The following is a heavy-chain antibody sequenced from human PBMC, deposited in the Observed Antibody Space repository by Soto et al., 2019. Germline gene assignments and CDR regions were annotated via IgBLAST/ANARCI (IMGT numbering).Heavy chain of an antibody. D-gene: IGHD3-22*01. J-gene: IGHJ4*02. CDR2: ISSSSSTI. V-gene: IGHV3-48*04. CDR3: ARDQRPYYYDSSGCFDY. Sequence: LSLTCAASGFTFSSYSMNWVRQAPGKGLEWVSYISSSSSTIYYADSVKGRFTISRDNAKNSLYLQMNSLRAEDTAVYYCARDQRPYYYDSSGCFDYWGQGTLVTVSS. CDR1: GFTFSSYS.